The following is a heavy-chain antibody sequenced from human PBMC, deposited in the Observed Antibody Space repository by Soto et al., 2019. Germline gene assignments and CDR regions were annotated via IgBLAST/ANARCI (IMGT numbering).Heavy chain of an antibody. CDR1: GGSLSSGGYY. D-gene: IGHD3-22*01. V-gene: IGHV4-31*03. Sequence: SETLSLTCTVSGGSLSSGGYYWSWIRQHPGKGLEWIGYIYYTGSTYYNPPLQGRVTMSVDTSTNQFSLKLSSVTAADTAVYYCARGYYYDSSSYSFDKWGKGALVTVYS. CDR2: IYYTGST. J-gene: IGHJ4*02. CDR3: ARGYYYDSSSYSFDK.